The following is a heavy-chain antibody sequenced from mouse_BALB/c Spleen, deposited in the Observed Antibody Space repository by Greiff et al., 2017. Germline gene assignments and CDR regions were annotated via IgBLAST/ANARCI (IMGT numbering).Heavy chain of an antibody. CDR2: IWAGGST. D-gene: IGHD4-1*01. J-gene: IGHJ2*01. CDR3: ARDPANWDYFDY. Sequence: VMLVESGPGLVAPSQSLSITCTVSGFSLTSYGVHWVRQPPGKGLEWLGVIWAGGSTNYNSALMSRLSISKDNSKSQVFLKMNSLQTDDTAMYYCARDPANWDYFDYWGQGTTLTVSS. CDR1: GFSLTSYG. V-gene: IGHV2-9*02.